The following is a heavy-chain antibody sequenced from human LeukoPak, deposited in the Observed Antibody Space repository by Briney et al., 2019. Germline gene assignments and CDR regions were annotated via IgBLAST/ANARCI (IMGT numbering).Heavy chain of an antibody. CDR3: ATLTGGDDAFDI. Sequence: SETLSLTCAVYGGSFSGYYWSWIRQPPGKGLEWIGEINHSGSTNYNPSLKSRVTISVLTSKNRSSLKLSSVTAADTAVYYCATLTGGDDAFDIWGQGTMVTVSS. CDR1: GGSFSGYY. V-gene: IGHV4-34*01. D-gene: IGHD4-23*01. J-gene: IGHJ3*02. CDR2: INHSGST.